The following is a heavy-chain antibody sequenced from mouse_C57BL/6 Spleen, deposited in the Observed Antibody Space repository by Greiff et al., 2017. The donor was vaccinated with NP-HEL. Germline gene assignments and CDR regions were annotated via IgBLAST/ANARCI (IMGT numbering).Heavy chain of an antibody. V-gene: IGHV5-6*01. D-gene: IGHD2-2*01. CDR1: GFTFSSYG. CDR3: AREVTNYFDY. CDR2: ISSGGSYT. J-gene: IGHJ2*01. Sequence: DVHLVESGGDLVKPGGSLTLSCAASGFTFSSYGMSWVRQTPDKRLEWVATISSGGSYTYYPDSVKGRFTISRDNAKNTLYLQMSSLKSEDTAMYYCAREVTNYFDYWGQGTTLTVSS.